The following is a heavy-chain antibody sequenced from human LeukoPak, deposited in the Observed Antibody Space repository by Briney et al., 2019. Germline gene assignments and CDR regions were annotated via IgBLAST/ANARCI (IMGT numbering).Heavy chain of an antibody. D-gene: IGHD5-24*01. V-gene: IGHV3-21*01. CDR3: ARDRGMATMEAIDY. CDR1: GFTFSSYS. CDR2: ISSSSSYI. Sequence: GGSLRLSCAASGFTFSSYSMNWVRQAPGKGLEWVSSISSSSSYIYYADSVKGRFTISRDNAKNSLYLQMNSLRAEDTAAYYCARDRGMATMEAIDYWGQGTLVTVSS. J-gene: IGHJ4*02.